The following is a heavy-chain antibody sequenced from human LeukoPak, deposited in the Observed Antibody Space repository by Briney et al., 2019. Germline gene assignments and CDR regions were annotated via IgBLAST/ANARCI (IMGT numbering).Heavy chain of an antibody. D-gene: IGHD3-16*01. J-gene: IGHJ4*02. V-gene: IGHV4-34*01. CDR2: INHSGST. CDR1: GGSFSGYY. Sequence: AETLSLTCAVYGGSFSGYYWSWIRQPPGKGLEWIGEINHSGSTNYNPSLKSRVTISVDTTKNQFSLKLSSVTAADTAVYYCARDQGGAVSYWGQGTLVTVSS. CDR3: ARDQGGAVSY.